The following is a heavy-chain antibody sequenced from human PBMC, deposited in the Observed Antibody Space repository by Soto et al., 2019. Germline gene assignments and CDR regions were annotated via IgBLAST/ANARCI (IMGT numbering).Heavy chain of an antibody. D-gene: IGHD3-22*01. CDR1: GGSISSSTYY. CDR2: VYYSGST. J-gene: IGHJ4*02. Sequence: SETLSLTCTVSGGSISSSTYYWGWIRQPPGKGLEWIGSVYYSGSTYYNPSLKSRVTISVDTSNNQFSLKLNSVTAADTAVYYCARHQYYYDSSGYTLDYWGQGTPVTVSS. V-gene: IGHV4-39*01. CDR3: ARHQYYYDSSGYTLDY.